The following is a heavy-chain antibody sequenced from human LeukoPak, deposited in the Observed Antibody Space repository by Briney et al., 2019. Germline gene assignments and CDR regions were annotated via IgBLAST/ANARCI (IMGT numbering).Heavy chain of an antibody. D-gene: IGHD6-19*01. CDR1: GGTFSSYA. CDR2: IIPIFGTA. Sequence: VASVKVSCKASGGTFSSYAISWVRQAPGQGLEWMGGIIPIFGTANYAQKFQGRVTITTDESTSTAYMELSSLRSEDTAVYYCARGSGYSSDLRYYYYYMDVWGKGTTVTVSS. V-gene: IGHV1-69*05. CDR3: ARGSGYSSDLRYYYYYMDV. J-gene: IGHJ6*03.